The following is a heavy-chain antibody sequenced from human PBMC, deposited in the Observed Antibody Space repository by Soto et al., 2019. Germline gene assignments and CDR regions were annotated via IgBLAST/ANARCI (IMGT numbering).Heavy chain of an antibody. D-gene: IGHD3-22*01. CDR3: ARGHYYDSSGYHLS. J-gene: IGHJ5*02. CDR2: IDGSGGIT. V-gene: IGHV3-23*01. CDR1: GFTFGTTD. Sequence: PGGSLRLSCAASGFTFGTTDMSWVRQAPGEGLEWVSTIDGSGGITYYADSVKGRFTISRDNSRNTVYLQMNSLRAEDTAVYYCARGHYYDSSGYHLSWGQGTLVTVYS.